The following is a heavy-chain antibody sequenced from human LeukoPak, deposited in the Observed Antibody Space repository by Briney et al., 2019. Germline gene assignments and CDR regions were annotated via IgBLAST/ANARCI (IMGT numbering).Heavy chain of an antibody. D-gene: IGHD4-17*01. CDR2: IYTSGST. V-gene: IGHV4-4*07. CDR3: ARDSVTRRPYYYYYYMDV. CDR1: GGSISSYY. J-gene: IGHJ6*03. Sequence: KPSETLSLTCTVSGGSISSYYWSWIRQPAGKGLEWIGRIYTSGSTNYNPSLKSRVTMSVDTSKNQFSLKLSSVTAADTAVYYCARDSVTRRPYYYYYYMDVWGKGTTVTVSS.